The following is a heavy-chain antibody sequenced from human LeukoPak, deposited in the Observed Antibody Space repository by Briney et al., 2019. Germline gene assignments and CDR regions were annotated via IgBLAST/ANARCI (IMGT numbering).Heavy chain of an antibody. V-gene: IGHV3-23*01. CDR2: ISGIGDNP. CDR1: GFSFSSFA. CDR3: AKARETNGFYRYFDY. J-gene: IGHJ4*02. D-gene: IGHD2-8*01. Sequence: GGSLRLSCVASGFSFSSFAMSWVRQAPGKGPELEWVSAISGIGDNPYYADSVKGRFTISRDNSKNTLYLRMDALGADDTAIYYCAKARETNGFYRYFDYWGQGTLVTVSS.